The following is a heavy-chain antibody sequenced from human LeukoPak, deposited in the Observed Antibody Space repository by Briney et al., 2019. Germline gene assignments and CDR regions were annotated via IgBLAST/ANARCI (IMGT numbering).Heavy chain of an antibody. CDR3: ARDQWELPAY. J-gene: IGHJ4*02. CDR2: IYYSGST. D-gene: IGHD1-26*01. V-gene: IGHV4-59*01. CDR1: GGSISSYY. Sequence: SETLSLTCTVSGGSISSYYWSWIRQPPGKGLEWIGYIYYSGSTNYSPSLKSRVTISVDTSKNQFSLKLSSVTAADAAVYYCARDQWELPAYWGQGTLVTVSS.